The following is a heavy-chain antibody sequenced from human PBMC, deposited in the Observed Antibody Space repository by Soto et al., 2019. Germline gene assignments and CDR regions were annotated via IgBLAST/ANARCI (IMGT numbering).Heavy chain of an antibody. CDR1: GFTFSYYW. CDR3: ARGDRGAFDL. D-gene: IGHD2-21*02. V-gene: IGHV3-74*01. Sequence: GGSLRLSCAASGFTFSYYWLHGFSQAPGQGLVWVSRIHSDGSSTTYADSVKGRFTISRDNAKNTLYLQMNSLRAEDTAVYYCARGDRGAFDLWGQGTMVTVSS. J-gene: IGHJ3*01. CDR2: IHSDGSST.